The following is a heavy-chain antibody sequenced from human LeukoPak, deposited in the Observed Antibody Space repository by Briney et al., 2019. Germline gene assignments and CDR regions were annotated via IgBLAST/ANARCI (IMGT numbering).Heavy chain of an antibody. CDR3: AKDGNLLLWFGESTNFDY. V-gene: IGHV3-11*01. J-gene: IGHJ4*02. CDR2: ISSSGSTT. Sequence: GGSLRLSCAASGFTFSDYYMSWIRQAPGKGLEWVSYISSSGSTTYYADSVKGRFTISRDNAKNSLYLQMNSLRAEDTALYYCAKDGNLLLWFGESTNFDYWGQGTLVTVSS. CDR1: GFTFSDYY. D-gene: IGHD3-10*01.